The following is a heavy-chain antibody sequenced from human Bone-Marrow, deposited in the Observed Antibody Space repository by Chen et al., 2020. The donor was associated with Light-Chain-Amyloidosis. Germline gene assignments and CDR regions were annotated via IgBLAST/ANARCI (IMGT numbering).Heavy chain of an antibody. CDR3: AKAIVSPGLGRQKRGYHFDS. V-gene: IGHV3-23*01. D-gene: IGHD1-26*01. J-gene: IGHJ4*02. Sequence: DVLLLDYGGGVVQPGGSLGLSCAASGFIFSNSAMSWVRQAQGKGLEWVSGISGSGNSIFYADSVKGRFTISRDNSKDTLSLQMNSLRDDDMAIYYCAKAIVSPGLGRQKRGYHFDSWGQGTLVTVSS. CDR2: ISGSGNSI. CDR1: GFIFSNSA.